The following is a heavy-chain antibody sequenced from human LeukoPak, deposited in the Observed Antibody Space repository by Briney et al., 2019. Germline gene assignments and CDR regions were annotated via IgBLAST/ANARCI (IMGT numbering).Heavy chain of an antibody. J-gene: IGHJ4*02. CDR2: INHSGST. CDR3: ARRCSSTSCYRSWLGERRYYFDY. CDR1: GGSFRGYY. V-gene: IGHV4-34*01. Sequence: SETLSLTCAVYGGSFRGYYWSWIRQPPGKGLEWIGEINHSGSTNYNPSLKSRVTISVDTSKNQFSLKLSSVTAADTAVYYCARRCSSTSCYRSWLGERRYYFDYWGQGTLVTVSS. D-gene: IGHD2-2*01.